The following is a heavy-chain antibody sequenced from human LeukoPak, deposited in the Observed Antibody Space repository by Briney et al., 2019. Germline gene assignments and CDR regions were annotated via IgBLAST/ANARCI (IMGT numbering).Heavy chain of an antibody. J-gene: IGHJ4*02. D-gene: IGHD3-10*01. CDR3: TTAPIGFTMVRGLIITDF. V-gene: IGHV3-15*01. CDR1: GFTFSNAW. Sequence: GGSLRLSCAVSGFTFSNAWMSWVRQAPGKGLEGVGRIKSKTDGGTTDYAAPVKGRFTISRDDSKNTLYLQMNSLKTEDAAVYCTTAPIGFTMVRGLIITDFWGQGTLVTVSS. CDR2: IKSKTDGGTT.